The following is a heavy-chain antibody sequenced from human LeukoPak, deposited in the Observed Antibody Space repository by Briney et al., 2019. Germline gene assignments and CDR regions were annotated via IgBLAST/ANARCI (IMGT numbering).Heavy chain of an antibody. CDR1: GGSISSYY. CDR3: ARGPYYDSSGYYSYYYYMDV. D-gene: IGHD3-22*01. V-gene: IGHV4-59*01. J-gene: IGHJ6*03. CDR2: IYYSGST. Sequence: SETLSLTCTVSGGSISSYYWSWIRQPPGKGLEWIGYIYYSGSTNYNPSLKSRVTISVDTSKNQFSLKLSFVTAADTAVYYCARGPYYDSSGYYSYYYYMDVWGKGTTVTVSS.